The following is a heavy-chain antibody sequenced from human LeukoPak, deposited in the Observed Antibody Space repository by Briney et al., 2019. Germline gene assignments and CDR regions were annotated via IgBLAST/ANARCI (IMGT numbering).Heavy chain of an antibody. V-gene: IGHV4-34*01. CDR1: GGSFSGYY. J-gene: IGHJ6*03. CDR2: INHSGST. D-gene: IGHD6-13*01. CDR3: ARIAGSYYYYYHMDV. Sequence: SETLSLTCAVYGGSFSGYYWSWIRQPPGKGLEWIGEINHSGSTNYNPSLKSRVTISVDTSKNQFSLKLSSVTAADTAVYYCARIAGSYYYYYHMDVWGKGTTVTVSS.